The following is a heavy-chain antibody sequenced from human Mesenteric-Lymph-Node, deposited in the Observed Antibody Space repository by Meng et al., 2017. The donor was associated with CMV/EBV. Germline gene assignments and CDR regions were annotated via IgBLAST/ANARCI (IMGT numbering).Heavy chain of an antibody. V-gene: IGHV3-23*03. CDR2: IYSGGSST. CDR1: GFTFSSYA. CDR3: AKESMITFGGVIVYNWFDP. J-gene: IGHJ5*02. D-gene: IGHD3-16*02. Sequence: GSLRLSCAASGFTFSSYAMSWVRQAPGKGLEWVSVIYSGGSSTYYADSVKGRFTISRDNSKNTLYLQMNSLRAEDTAVYYCAKESMITFGGVIVYNWFDPWGQGTLVTVSS.